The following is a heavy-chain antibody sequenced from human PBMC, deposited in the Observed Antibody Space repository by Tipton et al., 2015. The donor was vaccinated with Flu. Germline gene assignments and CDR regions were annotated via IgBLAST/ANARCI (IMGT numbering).Heavy chain of an antibody. CDR3: AWGVDY. J-gene: IGHJ4*02. CDR2: IYYSGST. V-gene: IGHV4-59*07. D-gene: IGHD3-16*01. CDR1: GGPISSYF. Sequence: TLSLTCTVSGGPISSYFWSWIRQPPGKGLEWIGYIYYSGSTNYNPSLKSRFTISVDTSKNQFSLNLSSVTAADTAVYYCAWGVDYWGQGTLVTVSS.